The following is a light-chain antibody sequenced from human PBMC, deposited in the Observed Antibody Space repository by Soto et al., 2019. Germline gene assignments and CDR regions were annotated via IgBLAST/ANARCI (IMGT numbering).Light chain of an antibody. J-gene: IGKJ2*01. V-gene: IGKV1-5*01. CDR1: QSVSTW. CDR3: QQYNNYSPPYS. Sequence: DIQMTQSPSTLSASVGDRVTITCRASQSVSTWLAWYQQKPGKAPKVMIYDASSLESGVPSRFSGSASGTKFTSTLSSLQPVDFATYYCQQYNNYSPPYSFGQKTKLEIK. CDR2: DAS.